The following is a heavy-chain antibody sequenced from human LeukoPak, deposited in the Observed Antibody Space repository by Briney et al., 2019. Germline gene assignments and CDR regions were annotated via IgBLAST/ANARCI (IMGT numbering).Heavy chain of an antibody. CDR2: IIPIFGTA. V-gene: IGHV1-69*05. CDR3: ARDPLRGYYDSSGYYLGST. J-gene: IGHJ5*02. CDR1: GGTFSSYA. D-gene: IGHD3-22*01. Sequence: SVKVSCKASGGTFSSYAISWVRQAPGQGLEWMGRIIPIFGTANYAQKFQGRVTITTDEATSTAYMELSSLRSEDTAVYYCARDPLRGYYDSSGYYLGSTWGQGTLVTVSS.